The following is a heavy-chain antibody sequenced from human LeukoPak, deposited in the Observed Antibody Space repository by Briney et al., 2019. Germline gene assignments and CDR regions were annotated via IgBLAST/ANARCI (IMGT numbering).Heavy chain of an antibody. CDR3: AKAPSTTHYYYYMDV. J-gene: IGHJ6*03. CDR1: GFTFSSYG. Sequence: GGSLRRSCAASGFTFSSYGMHWVRQAPGKGREGVAFIRYDGSNKYYADSVKGRFTISRDNSKNTLYLQMNSLRAEDTAVYYCAKAPSTTHYYYYMDVWGQGTTVTVSS. V-gene: IGHV3-30*02. D-gene: IGHD4-17*01. CDR2: IRYDGSNK.